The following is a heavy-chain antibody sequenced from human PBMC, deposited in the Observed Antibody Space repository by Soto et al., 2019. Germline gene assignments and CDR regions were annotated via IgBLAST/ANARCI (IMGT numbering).Heavy chain of an antibody. CDR3: AREPHERYYFDY. V-gene: IGHV3-53*05. CDR1: GFIASTTF. Sequence: GGSLRLSCAASGFIASTTFMCWVRQAPGKGLEWVSFIYTGGDTYYADSVKGRFTTSRDDSKNTLYLQMNSLRAEDTAVYYCAREPHERYYFDYWGQGTLVTVSS. CDR2: IYTGGDT. J-gene: IGHJ4*02.